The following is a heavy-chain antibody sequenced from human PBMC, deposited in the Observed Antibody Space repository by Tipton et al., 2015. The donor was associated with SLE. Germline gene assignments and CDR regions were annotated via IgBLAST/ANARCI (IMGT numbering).Heavy chain of an antibody. J-gene: IGHJ6*02. V-gene: IGHV1-18*01. CDR1: GYTFTSYG. CDR3: ARDRLTIFGVVTLYGMDV. D-gene: IGHD3-3*01. Sequence: QLVQSVAEVKKPGASVKVSCKASGYTFTSYGISWVRQAPGQGLEWMGWISAYNGNTNYAQKLQGRVTMTTDTSTSTAYMELRSLRSDDTAVYYCARDRLTIFGVVTLYGMDVWGQGTTVTVSS. CDR2: ISAYNGNT.